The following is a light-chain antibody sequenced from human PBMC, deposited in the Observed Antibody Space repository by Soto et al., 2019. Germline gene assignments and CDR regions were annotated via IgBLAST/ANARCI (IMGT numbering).Light chain of an antibody. CDR2: YDS. CDR1: NIGSQS. Sequence: SYELTQPPSVSVAPGKTARITCGGNNIGSQSVHWYQQKPGQAPVLVIYYDSDRPSGIPERFSGSNSGNTATLTISRVEAGDEADYYCQVWDSSSDWVFGGGTKLTVL. CDR3: QVWDSSSDWV. V-gene: IGLV3-21*04. J-gene: IGLJ3*02.